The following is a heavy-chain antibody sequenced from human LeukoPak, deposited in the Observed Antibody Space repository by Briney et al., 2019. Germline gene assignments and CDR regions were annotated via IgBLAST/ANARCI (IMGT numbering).Heavy chain of an antibody. CDR1: GYTFTSYG. Sequence: GASVKVSCKASGYTFTSYGISWVRQAPGQGLEWMGGIIPIFGTANYAQKFQGRVTITADESTSTAYMELSSLRSEDTAVYYCARDGGGRTTVTDWGQGTLVTVSS. V-gene: IGHV1-69*13. D-gene: IGHD4-11*01. J-gene: IGHJ4*02. CDR3: ARDGGGRTTVTD. CDR2: IIPIFGTA.